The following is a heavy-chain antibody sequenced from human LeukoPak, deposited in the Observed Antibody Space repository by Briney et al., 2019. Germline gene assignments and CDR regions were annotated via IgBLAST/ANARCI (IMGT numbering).Heavy chain of an antibody. CDR1: GGSISSGGYY. V-gene: IGHV4-31*03. CDR2: IYYSGST. CDR3: ARGATSLLSG. Sequence: SETLSLTCTVSGGSISSGGYYWSWIRQHPGKGLEWIGYIYYSGSTYYNPSLKGRVTISVDTSKNQFSLKLSSVTAADTAVYYCARGATSLLSGWGQGTLVTVSS. J-gene: IGHJ4*02. D-gene: IGHD2-15*01.